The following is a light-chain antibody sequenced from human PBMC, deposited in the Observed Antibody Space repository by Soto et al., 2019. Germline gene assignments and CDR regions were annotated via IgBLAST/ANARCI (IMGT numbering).Light chain of an antibody. Sequence: QSVLTQPASVSGSPGQSITISCTGTSSDVGGYNYVSWYQQHPGKAPKLMIYDVSDRPSGVSYRFSGSKSGITASLTISGLQAEDEADYYCLSYTTSSTYVFGTGTKVTVL. CDR2: DVS. CDR3: LSYTTSSTYV. CDR1: SSDVGGYNY. V-gene: IGLV2-14*01. J-gene: IGLJ1*01.